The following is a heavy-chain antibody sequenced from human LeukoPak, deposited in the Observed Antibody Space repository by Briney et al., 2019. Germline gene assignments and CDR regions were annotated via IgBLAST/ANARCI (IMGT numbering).Heavy chain of an antibody. D-gene: IGHD4-17*01. CDR1: GLTCSNYA. Sequence: PGGSLTLYCKASGLTCSNYASTWVRQAPGKGLEWVSSITGSGRGTYYADSVKGRFSVSRDNSQNTVFLHMNSLRADDTALYYCSKDPNGDYAGAFDMWGPGTMVTVSS. V-gene: IGHV3-23*01. CDR2: ITGSGRGT. J-gene: IGHJ3*02. CDR3: SKDPNGDYAGAFDM.